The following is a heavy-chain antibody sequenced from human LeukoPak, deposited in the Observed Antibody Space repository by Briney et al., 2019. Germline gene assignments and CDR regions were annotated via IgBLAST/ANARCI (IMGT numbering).Heavy chain of an antibody. J-gene: IGHJ6*02. D-gene: IGHD3-10*01. CDR1: GFTLSSYA. CDR2: ISGSGGST. V-gene: IGHV3-23*01. Sequence: PGGSLRLSCAASGFTLSSYAMSWVRQAPGKGLEWVSAISGSGGSTYYADSVKGRFTISRDNSKNTLYLQMNSLRAEDTAVHYCAKDRLWFGAYPDVGYYYYGMDVWGQGTTVTVSS. CDR3: AKDRLWFGAYPDVGYYYYGMDV.